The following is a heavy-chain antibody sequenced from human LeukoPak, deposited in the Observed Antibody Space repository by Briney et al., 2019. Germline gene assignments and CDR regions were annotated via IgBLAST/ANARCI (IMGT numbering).Heavy chain of an antibody. CDR2: ISTSGANT. J-gene: IGHJ5*02. Sequence: GGSLRLSCAASGFTFPSYAMNWVRQAPGEGLEWEWVSPISTSGANTYYADSVRGRFTISRDNSKNTLYLQMNSLRADDTAVYYCARDIRGSGNYGWFDPWGQGTLVTVSS. V-gene: IGHV3-23*01. CDR3: ARDIRGSGNYGWFDP. D-gene: IGHD3-10*01. CDR1: GFTFPSYA.